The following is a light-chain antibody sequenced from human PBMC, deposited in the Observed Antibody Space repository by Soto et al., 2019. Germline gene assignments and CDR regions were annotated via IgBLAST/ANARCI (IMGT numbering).Light chain of an antibody. V-gene: IGKV1-5*03. J-gene: IGKJ2*02. CDR3: QQCNTYPCT. CDR2: KAS. Sequence: DIQMTQSPSTLSASVGDRVTITCRASQSIGSWLAWYQQIPGKAPKLLIYKASTLESGVPSRFSGSGSGTEFTLTISSLQPDDFATYCCQQCNTYPCTFGQGTKLEIK. CDR1: QSIGSW.